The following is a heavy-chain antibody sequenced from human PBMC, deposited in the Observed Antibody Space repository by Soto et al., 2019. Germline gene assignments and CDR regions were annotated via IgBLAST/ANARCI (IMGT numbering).Heavy chain of an antibody. J-gene: IGHJ4*02. V-gene: IGHV4-34*01. Sequence: SETLSLTCAVYGGSFSGYYWSWIRQPPGKGLEWIGEINHSGSTNYNPSLKSRVTISVDTSKNQFSLKLSSVTAADTAVYYCASHPGADIAWGLPIRYYFDYWGQGTLVTVSS. CDR2: INHSGST. D-gene: IGHD5-12*01. CDR3: ASHPGADIAWGLPIRYYFDY. CDR1: GGSFSGYY.